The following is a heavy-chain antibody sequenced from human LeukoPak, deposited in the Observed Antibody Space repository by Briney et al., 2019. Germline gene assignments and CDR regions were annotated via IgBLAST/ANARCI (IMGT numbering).Heavy chain of an antibody. CDR3: ARAYSGYENYYYYYYMDV. Sequence: GGSLRLSCAASGFAFDDYGMSWVRHAPGKGLEWVSGINWNGGNTGYADSVKSRFTISRDNAKNSLYLQMNSLRAEDTALYYCARAYSGYENYYYYYYMDVWGKGTTVTVSS. CDR2: INWNGGNT. J-gene: IGHJ6*03. V-gene: IGHV3-20*04. CDR1: GFAFDDYG. D-gene: IGHD5-12*01.